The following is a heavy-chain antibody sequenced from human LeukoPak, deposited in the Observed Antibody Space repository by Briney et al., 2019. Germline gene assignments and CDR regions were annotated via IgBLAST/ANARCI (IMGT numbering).Heavy chain of an antibody. CDR3: AKVRSEDYDSRPPDY. V-gene: IGHV3-9*01. J-gene: IGHJ4*02. D-gene: IGHD3-3*01. Sequence: GGSLRLSCAASGFTFDDYAMHWVRQAPGKGLEWVSGISWNSGSIGYADSVKGRFTISRDNAKNSLYLQMNSLRAEDTALYYCAKVRSEDYDSRPPDYWGQGTLVTVSS. CDR1: GFTFDDYA. CDR2: ISWNSGSI.